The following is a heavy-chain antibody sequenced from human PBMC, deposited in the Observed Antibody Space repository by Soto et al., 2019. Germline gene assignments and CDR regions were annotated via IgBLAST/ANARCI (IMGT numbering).Heavy chain of an antibody. CDR1: GYTFTSYG. CDR3: ARDHDSGSYYVPAFDI. V-gene: IGHV1-18*01. Sequence: GASVKVSCKASGYTFTSYGISWVRQAPGQGLEWVGWISAYNGNTNYAQKLQGRVTMTTDTSTSTAYMELRSLRSDDTAVYYCARDHDSGSYYVPAFDIWGQGTMVTVSS. J-gene: IGHJ3*02. D-gene: IGHD1-26*01. CDR2: ISAYNGNT.